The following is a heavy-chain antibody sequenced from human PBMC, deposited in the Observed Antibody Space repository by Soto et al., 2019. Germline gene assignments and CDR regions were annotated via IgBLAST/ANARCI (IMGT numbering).Heavy chain of an antibody. CDR2: ISSSSSYI. Sequence: EVQLVESGGGLVKPGGSLRLSCAASGFSFSNYGMNWVRQAPGKGLEWVSSISSSSSYISYADSVKGRFTISRDNAKNSVYLQMNSLRAEDTAVYYCARSDFTSTSCYVVWFDPWGQGTLVTVSS. D-gene: IGHD2-2*01. V-gene: IGHV3-21*01. J-gene: IGHJ5*02. CDR1: GFSFSNYG. CDR3: ARSDFTSTSCYVVWFDP.